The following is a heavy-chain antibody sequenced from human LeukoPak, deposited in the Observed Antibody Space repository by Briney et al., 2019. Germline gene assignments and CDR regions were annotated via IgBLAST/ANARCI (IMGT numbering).Heavy chain of an antibody. Sequence: GGSLRLSCAASGFTFSSYSMNWVRQAPGKGLEWVSYISSSSSTIYYTDSVKGRFTISRDNAKSSLFLQMSSLRAEDTALYYCARARRGYTGYGAVDVWGQGTVVTVSS. D-gene: IGHD5-12*01. CDR3: ARARRGYTGYGAVDV. CDR1: GFTFSSYS. V-gene: IGHV3-48*01. CDR2: ISSSSSTI. J-gene: IGHJ3*01.